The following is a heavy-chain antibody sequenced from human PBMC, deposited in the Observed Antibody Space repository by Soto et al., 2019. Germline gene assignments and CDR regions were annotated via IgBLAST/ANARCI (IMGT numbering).Heavy chain of an antibody. CDR1: GFTFSSYA. CDR2: ISGSGGST. V-gene: IGHV3-23*01. Sequence: GGSLRLSCAASGFTFSSYAMSWVRQAPGKGLEWVSAISGSGGSTYYADSVKGRFTISRDNSKNTLYLQMNSLRAEDTAVYYCAKASGYHLSPPSFDYWGRGTLVTVSS. CDR3: AKASGYHLSPPSFDY. D-gene: IGHD3-3*02. J-gene: IGHJ4*02.